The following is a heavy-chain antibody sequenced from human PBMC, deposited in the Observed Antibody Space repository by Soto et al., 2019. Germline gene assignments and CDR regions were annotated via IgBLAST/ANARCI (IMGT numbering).Heavy chain of an antibody. D-gene: IGHD3-3*01. V-gene: IGHV3-23*01. CDR2: ISGSGGST. CDR3: AKIPLFGVVIITCFDP. J-gene: IGHJ5*02. CDR1: GFTFSSYA. Sequence: EVQLLESGGGLVQPGGSLRLSCAASGFTFSSYAMSWVRQAPGKGLEWVSAISGSGGSTYYADSVKGRFTISRDNSKNTLYLQMNSLRAEDTAVYYCAKIPLFGVVIITCFDPLGQGTLVTVSS.